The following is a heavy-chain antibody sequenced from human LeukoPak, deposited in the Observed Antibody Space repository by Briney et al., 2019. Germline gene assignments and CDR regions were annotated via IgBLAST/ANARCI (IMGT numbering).Heavy chain of an antibody. V-gene: IGHV3-30-3*01. Sequence: GGSLRLSCAASGFAFRSYAMHWVRQAPGKGLEWLAVISYDGSNKYYADSVKGRFTISRDNSKNTLYLQMNSLRAEDTAVYYCARTYSGSSARGRYFDYWGQGTLVAVSS. D-gene: IGHD1-26*01. J-gene: IGHJ4*02. CDR1: GFAFRSYA. CDR3: ARTYSGSSARGRYFDY. CDR2: ISYDGSNK.